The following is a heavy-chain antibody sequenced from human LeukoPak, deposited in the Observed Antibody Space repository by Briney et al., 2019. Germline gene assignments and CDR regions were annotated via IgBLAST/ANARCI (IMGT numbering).Heavy chain of an antibody. CDR2: IRYDGNNK. CDR3: TTINVASVFDY. V-gene: IGHV3-30*02. D-gene: IGHD1-1*01. Sequence: GRSLRLSCAPSGFTFSSYDMNWVRQAPGKGLEWVAFIRYDGNNKYYADSVKGRFTISRDNSENTLYLQLNSLRAEDTAVYYCTTINVASVFDYWGPGILVTVSS. J-gene: IGHJ4*02. CDR1: GFTFSSYD.